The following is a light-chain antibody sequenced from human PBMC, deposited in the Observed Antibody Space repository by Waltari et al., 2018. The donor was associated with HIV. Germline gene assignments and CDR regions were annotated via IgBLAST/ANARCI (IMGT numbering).Light chain of an antibody. CDR3: ASYTSNRKPV. Sequence: QSALTQPASVSGSPGQSITLSCTGTSTDVGGYSYVSWYHHHPGKAPTLIIYEVNNRPSGVSDRFSGSKSGNTASLTISGLQADDESHYYCASYTSNRKPVFGGGTKLTVL. CDR2: EVN. V-gene: IGLV2-14*01. J-gene: IGLJ2*01. CDR1: STDVGGYSY.